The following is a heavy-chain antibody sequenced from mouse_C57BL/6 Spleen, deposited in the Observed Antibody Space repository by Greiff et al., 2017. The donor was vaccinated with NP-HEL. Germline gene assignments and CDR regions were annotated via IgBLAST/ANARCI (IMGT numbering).Heavy chain of an antibody. J-gene: IGHJ4*01. CDR1: GYSITSGYY. CDR3: AREEFLDYAMDY. Sequence: EVQLVESGPGLVKPSQSLSLTCSVTGYSITSGYYWNWIRQFPGNKLEWMGYISYDGSNNYNPSLKNRISITRDTSKNQFFLKLNSVTTEDTATYYCAREEFLDYAMDYWGQGTSVTVSS. CDR2: ISYDGSN. V-gene: IGHV3-6*01.